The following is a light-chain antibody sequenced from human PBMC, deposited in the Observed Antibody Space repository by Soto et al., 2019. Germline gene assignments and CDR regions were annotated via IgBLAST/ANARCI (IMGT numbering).Light chain of an antibody. V-gene: IGLV2-14*01. J-gene: IGLJ3*02. CDR2: EVS. CDR3: SSYTSSSTRV. CDR1: SSDVGGYNY. Sequence: QSALTQPASVSGSPGQSITISCTGTSSDVGGYNYVSWYQQHPGKAHKLMIYEVSNRPSGVSNRFSGSKSCNTASLPISGLQAEDEADYYCSSYTSSSTRVFGGGTKLTVL.